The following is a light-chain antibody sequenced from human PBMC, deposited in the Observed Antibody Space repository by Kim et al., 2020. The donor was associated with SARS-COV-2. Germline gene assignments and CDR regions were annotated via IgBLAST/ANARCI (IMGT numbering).Light chain of an antibody. V-gene: IGKV3-15*01. CDR2: AAS. J-gene: IGKJ1*01. Sequence: VFPGERVTLSCRASESASINLAWYQQKPGQAPRLLISAASSRAPGIPGRFSGSGSGTEFTLTITSLQSEDFAVYYCQQYDSWPRTFGQGTKVDIK. CDR1: ESASIN. CDR3: QQYDSWPRT.